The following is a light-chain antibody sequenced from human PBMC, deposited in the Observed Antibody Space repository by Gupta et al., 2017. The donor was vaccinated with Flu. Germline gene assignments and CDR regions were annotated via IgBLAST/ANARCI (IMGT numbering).Light chain of an antibody. CDR1: KIGTES. V-gene: IGLV3-21*02. Sequence: GGNKIGTESVYWYQQRPGQAPMLVVYDDYYRPSRIPGRFFGTNAGNTATLNSSGVEAGDEAVYCCQVWESSAGWVFGGGTKLTVL. CDR3: QVWESSAGWV. J-gene: IGLJ3*02. CDR2: DDY.